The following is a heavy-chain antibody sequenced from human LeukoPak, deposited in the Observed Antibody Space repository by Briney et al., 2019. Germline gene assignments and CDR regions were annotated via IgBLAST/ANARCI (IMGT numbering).Heavy chain of an antibody. CDR1: GFTFRGYW. CDR2: IKQDGSEE. J-gene: IGHJ4*02. D-gene: IGHD2-15*01. V-gene: IGHV3-7*01. CDR3: ARDKVVGATLLDY. Sequence: GGSLRLSCGASGFTFRGYWMSWVRPAPGKGLEWVANIKQDGSEEYYVDSVKGRFTISRDNAKNSLHLQMNSLRAEDTAVYYCARDKVVGATLLDYWGQGTLVTVSS.